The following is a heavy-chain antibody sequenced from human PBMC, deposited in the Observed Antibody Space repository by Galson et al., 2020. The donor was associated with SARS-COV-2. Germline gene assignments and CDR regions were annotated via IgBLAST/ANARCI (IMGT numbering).Heavy chain of an antibody. CDR1: GYTFTSYG. CDR3: AKDPHWELPPDYWFDS. D-gene: IGHD5-12*01. Sequence: ASVKVSCKASGYTFTSYGISWVRQAPGHGLEWMGWISAYNGNTNYAQKLQGRVTMTTDTSTSTAYMERRSLRSDDTAVYYCAKDPHWELPPDYWFDSWGQGTLVTVSS. V-gene: IGHV1-18*01. J-gene: IGHJ5*01. CDR2: ISAYNGNT.